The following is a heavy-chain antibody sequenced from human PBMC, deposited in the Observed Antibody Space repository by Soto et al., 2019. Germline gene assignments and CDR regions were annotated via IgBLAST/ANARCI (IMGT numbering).Heavy chain of an antibody. J-gene: IGHJ3*02. CDR2: IYHSGST. CDR3: ARGALVARVQAYDI. V-gene: IGHV4-30-2*01. D-gene: IGHD5-12*01. Sequence: PSETLSLTCAVSGGSISSGGYSWSWIRQPPGKGLEWIGYIYHSGSTYYNPSLKSRVTISVDRSKNQFSLKLSSVTAADTAVYYCARGALVARVQAYDIWSHGTMVTVSS. CDR1: GGSISSGGYS.